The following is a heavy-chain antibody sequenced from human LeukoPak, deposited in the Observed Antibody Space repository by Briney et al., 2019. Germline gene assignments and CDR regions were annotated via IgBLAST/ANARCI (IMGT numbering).Heavy chain of an antibody. D-gene: IGHD5-18*01. J-gene: IGHJ6*02. CDR2: ISGSGGST. CDR3: AKGTGYSYGFFYYGMDV. V-gene: IGHV3-23*01. CDR1: GFTFSSYA. Sequence: TGGSLRLSCAASGFTFSSYAMSWVRQAPGKGLEWVSAISGSGGSTYYADSVKGRFTISRDNSKNTLYLQMNSLRAEDTAVYYCAKGTGYSYGFFYYGMDVWGQGTTVTVSS.